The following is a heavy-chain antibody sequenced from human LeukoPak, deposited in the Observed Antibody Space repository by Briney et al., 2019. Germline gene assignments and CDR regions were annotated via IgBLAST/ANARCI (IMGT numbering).Heavy chain of an antibody. CDR2: IYYSGST. Sequence: SETLSLTCTVSGGSISSSSYYWGWIRQPPGKGLEWIGGIYYSGSTYYNPSLKSRVTISVDTSKNQFSLKLSSVTAADTAVYYCARDSWANSSGYFDYWGQGTLVTVSS. CDR3: ARDSWANSSGYFDY. D-gene: IGHD3-22*01. V-gene: IGHV4-39*07. J-gene: IGHJ4*02. CDR1: GGSISSSSYY.